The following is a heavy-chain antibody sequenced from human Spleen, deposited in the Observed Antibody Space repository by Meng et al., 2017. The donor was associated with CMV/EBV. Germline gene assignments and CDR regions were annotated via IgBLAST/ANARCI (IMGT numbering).Heavy chain of an antibody. CDR2: IDYSGSA. CDR1: GGSIRFSTYY. CDR3: ARRVNFVYSSSNYRYFDY. V-gene: IGHV4-39*07. J-gene: IGHJ4*02. D-gene: IGHD6-6*01. Sequence: SETLSLTCSVSGGSIRFSTYYWGWIRQPPGKGLEWIGSIDYSGSAYNNPSLKSRVTISVDTSKNQFSLRVSSVTAADTAVYYCARRVNFVYSSSNYRYFDYWGQGTLVTVSS.